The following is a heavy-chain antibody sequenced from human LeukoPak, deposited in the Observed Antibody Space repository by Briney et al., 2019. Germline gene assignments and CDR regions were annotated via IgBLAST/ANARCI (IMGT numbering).Heavy chain of an antibody. CDR1: GYTFTGYY. J-gene: IGHJ5*02. V-gene: IGHV1-2*02. Sequence: ASVKVSCKASGYTFTGYYMHWVRQAPGQGLEWMGWINPNSGGTNYAQKFQGRVTMTRDTSISTAYMELSGLRSDDTAVYYCARDHREYDILTGYLNWFDPWGQGTLVTVSS. D-gene: IGHD3-9*01. CDR2: INPNSGGT. CDR3: ARDHREYDILTGYLNWFDP.